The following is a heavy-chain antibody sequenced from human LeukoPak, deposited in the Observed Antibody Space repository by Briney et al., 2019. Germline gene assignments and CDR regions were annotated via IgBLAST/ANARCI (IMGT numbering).Heavy chain of an antibody. Sequence: GASVKVSCKVSGYTFTGYYMHWVRQAPGQGLEWMGWINPNSGGTNYAQKFQGRVTMTRDTSISTAYMELSRLRSDDTAVYYCARLDSEYSSSSGDYWGQGTLVTVSS. CDR2: INPNSGGT. CDR3: ARLDSEYSSSSGDY. J-gene: IGHJ4*02. CDR1: GYTFTGYY. D-gene: IGHD6-6*01. V-gene: IGHV1-2*02.